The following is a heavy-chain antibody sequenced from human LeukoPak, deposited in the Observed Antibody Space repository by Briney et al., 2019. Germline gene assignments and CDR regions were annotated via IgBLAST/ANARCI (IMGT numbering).Heavy chain of an antibody. Sequence: PGGSLRLSCAASGFTVSSNHMSWVRQAPGKGLKWVSIIYSGGTTYYADSVKGRFTIPRDNSKNTLYLQMNTLRAEDTAVYYCARDADYGGSPDAFDVWGRGTIVIVSS. V-gene: IGHV3-53*01. CDR3: ARDADYGGSPDAFDV. CDR2: IYSGGTT. D-gene: IGHD4-23*01. CDR1: GFTVSSNH. J-gene: IGHJ3*01.